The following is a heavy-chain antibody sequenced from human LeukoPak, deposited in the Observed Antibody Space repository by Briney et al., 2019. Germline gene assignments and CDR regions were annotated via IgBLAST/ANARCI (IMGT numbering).Heavy chain of an antibody. CDR3: ERLWGYDGYAPYGMDI. V-gene: IGHV4-4*07. J-gene: IGHJ6*02. CDR1: GGSINSYY. CDR2: IYTSGST. Sequence: SETLSLTCIVSGGSINSYYWTWIRQPAGKGLEWIGRIYTSGSTNYSPSLKSRVTMSVDTSKNQFSLKLSSVTAAATAVYYCERLWGYDGYAPYGMDIWGQGTTVTVSS. D-gene: IGHD5-12*01.